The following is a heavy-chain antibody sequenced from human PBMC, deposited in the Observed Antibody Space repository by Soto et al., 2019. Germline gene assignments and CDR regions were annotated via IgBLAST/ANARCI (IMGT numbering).Heavy chain of an antibody. Sequence: SLRLSCAASGFTVSSNYMSWVRQAPGKGLEWVLVVYSGGSTYYADSVKGRFTISRDNSKNTLYLQMNSLRAEDTAVYYCARAQSPYYDSSGYYSYYYYYGMDVWGQGTTVTVSS. CDR2: VYSGGST. J-gene: IGHJ6*02. CDR1: GFTVSSNY. CDR3: ARAQSPYYDSSGYYSYYYYYGMDV. D-gene: IGHD3-22*01. V-gene: IGHV3-53*01.